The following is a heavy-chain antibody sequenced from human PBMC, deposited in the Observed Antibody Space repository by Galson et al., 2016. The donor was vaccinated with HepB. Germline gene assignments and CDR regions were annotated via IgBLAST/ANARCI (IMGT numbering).Heavy chain of an antibody. V-gene: IGHV1-24*01. D-gene: IGHD3-22*01. J-gene: IGHJ4*02. CDR2: FDPEDGKP. Sequence: SVKVSCKVSGHTLTDLSIHWVRQAPGKGLEWMGGFDPEDGKPIYAQKFKGRVTMTRDTSTTTVYMELSSLRSEDTAVYFCARGGYYDSSGSLRYWGQGTLVTVSS. CDR1: GHTLTDLS. CDR3: ARGGYYDSSGSLRY.